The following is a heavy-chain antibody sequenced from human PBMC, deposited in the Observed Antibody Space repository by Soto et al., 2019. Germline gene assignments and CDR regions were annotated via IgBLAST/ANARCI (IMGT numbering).Heavy chain of an antibody. CDR3: ASLSGSCVDY. CDR1: GFTFSSYG. CDR2: IWYDGSNK. J-gene: IGHJ4*02. Sequence: QVQLVESGGGVVQPGRSLRLSCAASGFTFSSYGTHWVRQAPGKGLEWVAVIWYDGSNKYYPDSVKGRFTISRDNSKNTLYLQMNSLRAEDTAVDYCASLSGSCVDYWGQGTLVTVSS. D-gene: IGHD1-26*01. V-gene: IGHV3-33*01.